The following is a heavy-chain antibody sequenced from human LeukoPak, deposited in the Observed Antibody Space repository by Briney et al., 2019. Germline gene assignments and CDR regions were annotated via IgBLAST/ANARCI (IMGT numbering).Heavy chain of an antibody. V-gene: IGHV4-39*07. CDR1: GGSISSSSYY. D-gene: IGHD3-3*01. CDR3: ARVSLRFLEWLFHGAFDI. J-gene: IGHJ3*02. Sequence: SETLSLTCTVSGGSISSSSYYWGWIRQPPGKGLEWIESIYYSGSTYYNPSLKSRVTISVDTSKNQFSLKLSSVTAADTAVYYCARVSLRFLEWLFHGAFDIWGQGTMVTVSS. CDR2: IYYSGST.